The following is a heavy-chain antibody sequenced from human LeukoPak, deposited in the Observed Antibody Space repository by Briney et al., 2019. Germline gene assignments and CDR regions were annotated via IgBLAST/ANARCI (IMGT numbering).Heavy chain of an antibody. Sequence: GGSLRLSCAASGFTFSSYSMNWVRQAPGKGLEWVSSISSSSSYIYYADSVKGRFTISRDNSKNTLYLQMNSLRAEDTAVYYCATDILTGPRDYWGQGTLVTVSS. V-gene: IGHV3-21*01. CDR2: ISSSSSYI. CDR1: GFTFSSYS. J-gene: IGHJ4*02. D-gene: IGHD3-9*01. CDR3: ATDILTGPRDY.